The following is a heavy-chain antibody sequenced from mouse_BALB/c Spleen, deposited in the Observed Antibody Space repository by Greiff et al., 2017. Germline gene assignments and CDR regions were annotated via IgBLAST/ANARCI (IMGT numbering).Heavy chain of an antibody. CDR2: IDPSDSYT. CDR3: ASLGTGTSWFAY. D-gene: IGHD4-1*01. CDR1: GYTFTSYW. J-gene: IGHJ3*01. Sequence: LQQPGAELVKPGASVKLSCKASGYTFTSYWMHWVKQRPGQGLEWIGEIDPSDSYTNYNQKFKGKATLTVDKSSSTAYMQLSSLTSEDSAVYYCASLGTGTSWFAYWGQGTLVTVSA. V-gene: IGHV1-69*02.